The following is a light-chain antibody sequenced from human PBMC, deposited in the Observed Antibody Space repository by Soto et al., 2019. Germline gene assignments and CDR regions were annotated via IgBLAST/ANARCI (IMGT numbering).Light chain of an antibody. CDR3: QQYNNWPPIT. J-gene: IGKJ5*01. CDR2: GAS. V-gene: IGKV3-15*01. Sequence: EIVLTQSPGTLSLSPGERATLSCRASQSVSSSYLAWYQQKPGQAPRLLIYGASTRVTGFPARFSGSGSGTEFTLTISSLQSEDFAVYYCQQYNNWPPITFGQGTRLEIK. CDR1: QSVSSSY.